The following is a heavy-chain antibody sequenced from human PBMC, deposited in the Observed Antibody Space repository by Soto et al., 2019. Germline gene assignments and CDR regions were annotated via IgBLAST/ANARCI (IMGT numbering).Heavy chain of an antibody. CDR2: IYYIGST. J-gene: IGHJ5*02. Sequence: PSETLSLTCTVSGGSISSYYWSWIRQPPGKGLEWIGYIYYIGSTNYNPSLKSRVTISVVRSKNQFSLKLSSVTAADTAVYYCARYGSGSSVWFDPWGQGTLVTVSS. CDR1: GGSISSYY. CDR3: ARYGSGSSVWFDP. D-gene: IGHD3-10*01. V-gene: IGHV4-59*12.